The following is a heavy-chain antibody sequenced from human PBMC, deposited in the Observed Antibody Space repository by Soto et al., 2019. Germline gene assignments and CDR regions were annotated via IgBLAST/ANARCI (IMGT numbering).Heavy chain of an antibody. V-gene: IGHV1-8*01. CDR1: GYTFTSYD. Sequence: QVQLVQSGAEVKKPGASVKVSCKASGYTFTSYDINWVRQATGQGLEWMGWMNPNSANTAYAQKSQGRVTMTRNTSISTAYMELSSLRSEDTAVYYCAREKSSGYYYDYWGQGTLVTVSS. CDR3: AREKSSGYYYDY. CDR2: MNPNSANT. D-gene: IGHD3-22*01. J-gene: IGHJ4*02.